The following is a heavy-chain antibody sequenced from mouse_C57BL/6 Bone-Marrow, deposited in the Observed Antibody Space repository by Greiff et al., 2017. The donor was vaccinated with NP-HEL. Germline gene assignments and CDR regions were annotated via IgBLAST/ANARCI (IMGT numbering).Heavy chain of an antibody. J-gene: IGHJ3*01. V-gene: IGHV1-81*01. CDR2: IYPRSGNT. D-gene: IGHD1-1*01. CDR3: AREGGGSPWFAY. Sequence: QVQLKESGAELARPGASVKLSCKASGYTFTSYGISWVKQRTGQGLEWIGEIYPRSGNTYYNEKFKGKATLTADKPSSTAYMELRSLTSEDSAVDVCAREGGGSPWFAYWGQGTLVTVSA. CDR1: GYTFTSYG.